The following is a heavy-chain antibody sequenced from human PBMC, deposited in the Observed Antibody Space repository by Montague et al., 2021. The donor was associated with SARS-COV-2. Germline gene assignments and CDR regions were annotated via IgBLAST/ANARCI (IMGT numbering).Heavy chain of an antibody. Sequence: SETLSLTCTVSGGSISSYYWSWIRQPAGKGLEWIGRLYTSGSNNXXPSLKSRVTISVDTSKNQFSLKLSSVTAADTAVYYCARERGPYYFDSSGYHNAYVIWGQGTLVTVSS. V-gene: IGHV4-4*07. CDR1: GGSISSYY. D-gene: IGHD3-22*01. CDR3: ARERGPYYFDSSGYHNAYVI. CDR2: LYTSGSN. J-gene: IGHJ3*02.